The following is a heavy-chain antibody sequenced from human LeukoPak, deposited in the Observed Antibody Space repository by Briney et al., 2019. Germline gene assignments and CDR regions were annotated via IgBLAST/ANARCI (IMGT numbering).Heavy chain of an antibody. CDR2: IYHSGSP. CDR3: ASNIVVVPAADAFDI. V-gene: IGHV4-4*02. Sequence: SETLSLTCAVSGGSISSNNWWGWVRQPPGKGLEWIGEIYHSGSPNYNPSLKSRVTISVDKSRNHFSLNLSSVTAADTAVYYCASNIVVVPAADAFDIWGQGTMVTVSS. J-gene: IGHJ3*02. D-gene: IGHD2-2*01. CDR1: GGSISSNNW.